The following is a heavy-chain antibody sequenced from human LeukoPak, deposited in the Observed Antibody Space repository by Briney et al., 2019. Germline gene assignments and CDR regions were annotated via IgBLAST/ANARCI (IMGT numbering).Heavy chain of an antibody. CDR2: KRFDGSNK. CDR3: ARRAGAYSHPYDY. Sequence: GGSLRLSCAASGFTFSNYGVHWVRQAPGKGLEWVSFKRFDGSNKYYADSVKGRFTISRDSSKNTLYLQMNSLRAEDTAVYYCARRAGAYSHPYDYWGQGTLVTVSS. V-gene: IGHV3-30*02. CDR1: GFTFSNYG. D-gene: IGHD4/OR15-4a*01. J-gene: IGHJ4*02.